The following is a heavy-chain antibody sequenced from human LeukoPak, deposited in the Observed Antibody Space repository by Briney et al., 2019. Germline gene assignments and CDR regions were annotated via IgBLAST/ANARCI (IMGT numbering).Heavy chain of an antibody. CDR2: IYYSGST. CDR3: ARILLWFGESHFDY. V-gene: IGHV4-39*01. CDR1: GGSISSSSYY. Sequence: PSETLSLTCTVSGGSISSSSYYWGWIRRPPGKGLEWIGSIYYSGSTYYNPSLKSRVTISVDTSKNQFSLKLSSVTAADTAVYYCARILLWFGESHFDYWGQGTLVTVSS. D-gene: IGHD3-10*01. J-gene: IGHJ4*02.